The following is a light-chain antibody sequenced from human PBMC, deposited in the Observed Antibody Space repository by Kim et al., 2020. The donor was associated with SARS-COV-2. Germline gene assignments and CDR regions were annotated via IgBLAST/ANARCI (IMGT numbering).Light chain of an antibody. V-gene: IGLV3-1*01. Sequence: SYELTQPPSVSVSPGQTASITCSGDKLGDKYACWYQQKPGQSHVLVIYQDSKRPSGIPERFSGSNSGNTATLTISGTQAMDEADYYCQAWDSSWVFGGGT. J-gene: IGLJ3*02. CDR1: KLGDKY. CDR3: QAWDSSWV. CDR2: QDS.